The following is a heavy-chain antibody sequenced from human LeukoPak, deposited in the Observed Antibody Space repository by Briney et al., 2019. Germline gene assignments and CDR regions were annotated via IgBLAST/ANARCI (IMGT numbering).Heavy chain of an antibody. CDR2: ISTSGST. CDR1: GGSMSTYY. V-gene: IGHV4-4*07. D-gene: IGHD6-13*01. Sequence: SETLSLTCTVSGGSMSTYYWTWVRQPAGKGLEWIGRISTSGSTNYNPSLKSRVTISVDTSKNQFSLKLSSVTAADTAVYYCARERYSSSWAQPLYYFDYWGQGTLVTVSS. J-gene: IGHJ4*02. CDR3: ARERYSSSWAQPLYYFDY.